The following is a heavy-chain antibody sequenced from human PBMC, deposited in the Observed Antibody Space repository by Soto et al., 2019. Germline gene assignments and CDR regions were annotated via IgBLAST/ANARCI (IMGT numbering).Heavy chain of an antibody. CDR2: IWYDGSNK. CDR1: GFTFSSYG. V-gene: IGHV3-33*01. CDR3: ARASCGGDCYFYYYYGMDV. J-gene: IGHJ6*02. D-gene: IGHD2-21*02. Sequence: QVQVVEAGGGVVQPGRSLRLSCAASGFTFSSYGMHWVRQAPGKGLEWVAVIWYDGSNKYYADSVKGRFTISRDNSKNTLYLQMNSLRAEDTAVYYCARASCGGDCYFYYYYGMDVWGQGTTVTVSS.